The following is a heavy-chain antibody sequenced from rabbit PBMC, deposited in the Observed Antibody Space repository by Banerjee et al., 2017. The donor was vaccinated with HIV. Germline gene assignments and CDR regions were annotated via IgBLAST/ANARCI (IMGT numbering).Heavy chain of an antibody. J-gene: IGHJ4*01. Sequence: QSLEESGGDLVKPGASLTLTCTASGIDFNKYCHMCWVRQAPGKGLEWIACIYTGSSGRTYYANWAQGRFTVSKTSSTTVTLQMTSLTAADTATYLCARDLAGVIGWNFNLWGPGTLVTVS. CDR1: GIDFNKYCH. V-gene: IGHV1S40*01. D-gene: IGHD4-1*01. CDR3: ARDLAGVIGWNFNL. CDR2: IYTGSSGRT.